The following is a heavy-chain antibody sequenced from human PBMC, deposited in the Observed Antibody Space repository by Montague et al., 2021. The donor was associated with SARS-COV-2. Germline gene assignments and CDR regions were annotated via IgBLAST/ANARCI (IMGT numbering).Heavy chain of an antibody. CDR3: ARGRIEVSMILVVLTGASYYMDV. D-gene: IGHD2-2*01. J-gene: IGHJ6*03. Sequence: SETLSLTCAVYGGSFSGHYWSWIRQPPGKGLEWIGEINNSGSTNYNPSLKSRVTISVDTSKNQFSLKLHSVTAADTAVYYCARGRIEVSMILVVLTGASYYMDVWGKGTTVTVSS. V-gene: IGHV4-34*01. CDR1: GGSFSGHY. CDR2: INNSGST.